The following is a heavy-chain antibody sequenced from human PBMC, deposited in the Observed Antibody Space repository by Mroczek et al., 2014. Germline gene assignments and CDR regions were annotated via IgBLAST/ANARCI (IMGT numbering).Heavy chain of an antibody. CDR1: GGSISSGSYY. CDR2: IYTSGST. V-gene: IGHV4-61*02. CDR3: AREGIVVPIRWNAFDI. J-gene: IGHJ3*02. D-gene: IGHD2-2*01. Sequence: QVQLVESGPGLVKPSQTLSLTCTVSGGSISSGSYYWSWIRQPAGKGLEWIGRIYTSGSTNYNPSLKSRVTMSVDTSKNQFSLKLSSVTAADTAVYYCAREGIVVPIRWNAFDIWGQGTMVTVSS.